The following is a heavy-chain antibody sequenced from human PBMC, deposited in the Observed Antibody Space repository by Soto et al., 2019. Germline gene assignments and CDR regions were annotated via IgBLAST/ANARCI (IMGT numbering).Heavy chain of an antibody. J-gene: IGHJ6*02. CDR3: ASDSPYDFWSCYYVSALVDYYYCYGMDV. CDR2: ISYDGSNK. V-gene: IGHV3-30-3*01. D-gene: IGHD3-3*01. Sequence: QVQLVESGGGVVQPGRSLRLSCAASGFTFSSYAMHWVRQAPGKGLEWVAVISYDGSNKYYADSVKGRFTISRDNSKNKLYLQMNSLRSKDTAGYYLASDSPYDFWSCYYVSALVDYYYCYGMDVWGQGTTVTVSS. CDR1: GFTFSSYA.